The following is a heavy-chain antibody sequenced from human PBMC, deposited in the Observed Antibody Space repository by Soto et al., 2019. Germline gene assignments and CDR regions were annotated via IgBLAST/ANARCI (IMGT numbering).Heavy chain of an antibody. CDR3: AMVDVYVTPSPQDV. Sequence: QVQLVQSGAEVKNPGASVKVSCKASGYTFTRYGIGWARQAPGQGLEWMGWINTYNGNTNYAQNVQGRVTLTTETXXRTASMERRSLRSNDTAIYYCAMVDVYVTPSPQDVWGQGTTVIVSS. V-gene: IGHV1-18*01. J-gene: IGHJ6*02. D-gene: IGHD3-16*01. CDR1: GYTFTRYG. CDR2: INTYNGNT.